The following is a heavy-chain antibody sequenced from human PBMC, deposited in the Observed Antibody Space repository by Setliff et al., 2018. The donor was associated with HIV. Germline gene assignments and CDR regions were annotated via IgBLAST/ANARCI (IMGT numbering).Heavy chain of an antibody. J-gene: IGHJ6*02. CDR2: IKEDGSEK. V-gene: IGHV3-7*04. Sequence: PGGSLRLSCAASGFLFHTYWMSWVRQAPGKGLEWVANIKEDGSEKYYVDSVKGRFTISRDNAENSLYLQMNSLRAEDTAVYYYARGHYFKDVWGQGTTVTVSS. CDR1: GFLFHTYW. CDR3: ARGHYFKDV. D-gene: IGHD3-10*01.